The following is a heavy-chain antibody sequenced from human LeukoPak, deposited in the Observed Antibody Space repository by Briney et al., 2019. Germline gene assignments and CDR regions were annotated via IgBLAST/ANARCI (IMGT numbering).Heavy chain of an antibody. CDR2: IWYDGSNK. CDR3: ARESGSSGYYYFDY. CDR1: GFTFSSYG. J-gene: IGHJ4*02. V-gene: IGHV3-33*01. Sequence: PGRSLRLSCAASGFTFSSYGMHWVRQAPGKGLEWVAVIWYDGSNKYYADSVKGRFTISRDNAKNSLYLQMNGLRAEDTAVYYCARESGSSGYYYFDYWGQGTLVTVSS. D-gene: IGHD3-22*01.